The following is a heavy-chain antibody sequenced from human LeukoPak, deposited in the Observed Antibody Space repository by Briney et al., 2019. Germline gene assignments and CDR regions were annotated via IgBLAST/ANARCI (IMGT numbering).Heavy chain of an antibody. V-gene: IGHV4-30-2*01. CDR2: IYHSGST. Sequence: PSETLSLTCAVSGGSISSGGYSWSWIRQPPGKGLEWIVYIYHSGSTYYNPSLKSLVTISVDRSKNQFSLKLSLVTAADTAVYYCATGHYDFWSGYYSIHWFTPWGQGTLVTVSS. CDR1: GGSISSGGYS. J-gene: IGHJ5*02. CDR3: ATGHYDFWSGYYSIHWFTP. D-gene: IGHD3-3*01.